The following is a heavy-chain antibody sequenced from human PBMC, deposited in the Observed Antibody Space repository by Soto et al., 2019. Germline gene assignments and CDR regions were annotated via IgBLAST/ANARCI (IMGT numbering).Heavy chain of an antibody. CDR3: ARDGARDRGDKGFDY. Sequence: EVQLVESVGGLVRPGGSLRLSCAASGFTISSYTMHWVRQAPGKGLEWVSSITSTSTYIYYTDSLKGRFTISRDNANNSLFLQMNNLGPGDTTVYYCARDGARDRGDKGFDYWGQGTVVTVSS. V-gene: IGHV3-21*01. D-gene: IGHD2-21*02. CDR1: GFTISSYT. CDR2: ITSTSTYI. J-gene: IGHJ4*02.